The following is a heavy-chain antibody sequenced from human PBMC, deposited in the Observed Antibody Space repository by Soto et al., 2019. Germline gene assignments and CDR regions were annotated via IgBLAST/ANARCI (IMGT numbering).Heavy chain of an antibody. CDR1: GGSFSGYY. J-gene: IGHJ6*03. CDR3: ARVKYHYYGSGSYFYYYYYYMDV. D-gene: IGHD3-10*01. CDR2: INHSGST. V-gene: IGHV4-34*01. Sequence: SETLSLTCAVYGGSFSGYYWSWIRQPPGKGLEWIGEINHSGSTNYNPSLKSRVTISVDTSKNQFSLKLSSVTAADTAVYYCARVKYHYYGSGSYFYYYYYYMDVWGKGTTVTVS.